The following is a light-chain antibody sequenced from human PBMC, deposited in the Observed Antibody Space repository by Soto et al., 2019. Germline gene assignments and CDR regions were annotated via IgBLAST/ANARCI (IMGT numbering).Light chain of an antibody. CDR2: GAS. V-gene: IGKV3-15*01. Sequence: EIVMTQSPATQSVSPGERVTISCRASQSVSSNLAWYQQKPGQAPRLLIYGASTRATGIPARFSGSGSGTEFTLTISSLQSEDFAVYYCQQYNNWLLYSFGQGTKLEIK. CDR3: QQYNNWLLYS. J-gene: IGKJ2*01. CDR1: QSVSSN.